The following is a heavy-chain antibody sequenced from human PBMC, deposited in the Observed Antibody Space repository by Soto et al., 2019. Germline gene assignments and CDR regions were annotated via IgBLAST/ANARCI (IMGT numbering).Heavy chain of an antibody. CDR3: ARESVVTGTHHFDY. J-gene: IGHJ4*02. Sequence: ASVKVSCKSSGYTFKDYFLHWVRQAPGQGLEWMGWINSNTGGTNYAQKFQGRVTMTRDTPISTAYMELSRLTSDDTAVYHCARESVVTGTHHFDYWGQGTLVTVSS. CDR1: GYTFKDYF. D-gene: IGHD1-7*01. V-gene: IGHV1-2*02. CDR2: INSNTGGT.